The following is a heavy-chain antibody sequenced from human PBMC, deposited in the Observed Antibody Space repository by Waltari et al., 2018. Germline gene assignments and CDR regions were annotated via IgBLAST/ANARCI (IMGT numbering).Heavy chain of an antibody. CDR2: INHRGST. V-gene: IGHV4-34*01. CDR1: GGSFSGYY. J-gene: IGHJ5*02. CDR3: ARHGYSGYVRGFDP. D-gene: IGHD5-12*01. Sequence: QVQLQQWGAGLLKPSETLSLTCAVYGGSFSGYYWSWIRQPPGKGLEWIGEINHRGSTNYNPALKGLVTISVDTAKNQFSLKLSSVTAADTAVYYCARHGYSGYVRGFDPWGQGTLVTVSS.